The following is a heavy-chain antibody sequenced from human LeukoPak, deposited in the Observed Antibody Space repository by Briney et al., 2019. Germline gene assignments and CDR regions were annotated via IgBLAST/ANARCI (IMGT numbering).Heavy chain of an antibody. D-gene: IGHD3-22*01. CDR1: GSTFSSYG. J-gene: IGHJ4*02. Sequence: GGSLRLSCAASGSTFSSYGMHWVRQAPGKGLEWVAVIWYDGSNKYYADSVKGRFTISRDNSKNTLYLQMNSLRAEDTAVYYCAKQPGSVVDSSGSLSRHWGQGTLVTVSS. CDR3: AKQPGSVVDSSGSLSRH. V-gene: IGHV3-33*06. CDR2: IWYDGSNK.